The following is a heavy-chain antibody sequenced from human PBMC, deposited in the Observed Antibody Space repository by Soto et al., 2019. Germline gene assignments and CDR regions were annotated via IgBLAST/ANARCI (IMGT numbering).Heavy chain of an antibody. CDR2: INAGNGNT. D-gene: IGHD5-12*01. J-gene: IGHJ3*02. CDR3: ARGYDLANDAFDI. Sequence: ASVKVSCTASGYTFTSYAMHWVRQAPGQRLEWMGWINAGNGNTKYSQKFQGRVTITADESTSTAYMELSSLRSEDTAVYYCARGYDLANDAFDIWGQGTMVTVSS. CDR1: GYTFTSYA. V-gene: IGHV1-3*01.